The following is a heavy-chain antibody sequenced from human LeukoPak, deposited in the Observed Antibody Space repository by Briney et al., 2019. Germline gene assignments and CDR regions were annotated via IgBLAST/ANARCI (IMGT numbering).Heavy chain of an antibody. Sequence: PSETLSLTCTVSGGSISSYSWSWIRQPPGKGLEWIGYIYYSGSTNYNPSLKSRVTISVDTSKNQFSLKLSSVTAADTAVYYCARWSGSYSYYFDYWGQGTLVTVSS. CDR1: GGSISSYS. CDR3: ARWSGSYSYYFDY. V-gene: IGHV4-59*01. D-gene: IGHD1-26*01. CDR2: IYYSGST. J-gene: IGHJ4*02.